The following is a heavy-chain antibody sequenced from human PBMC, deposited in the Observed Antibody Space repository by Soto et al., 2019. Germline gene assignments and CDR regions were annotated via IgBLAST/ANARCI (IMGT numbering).Heavy chain of an antibody. CDR3: AREGLGSSWYPYYYYGMDV. D-gene: IGHD6-13*01. V-gene: IGHV1-3*05. Sequence: QVQLVQSGAEEKKPGASVKVSCKASGYTFTSYAMHWVRQAPGQRLEWMGWINAGNGNTKYSQKFQGRVTITRDTSASTAYMELSGLRSEDTAVYYCAREGLGSSWYPYYYYGMDVWGQGTTVTVSS. CDR1: GYTFTSYA. CDR2: INAGNGNT. J-gene: IGHJ6*02.